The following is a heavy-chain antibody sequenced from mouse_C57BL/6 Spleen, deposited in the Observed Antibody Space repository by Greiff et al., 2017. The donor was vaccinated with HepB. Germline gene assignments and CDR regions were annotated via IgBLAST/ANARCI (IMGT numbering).Heavy chain of an antibody. CDR3: ARRDYDYDEFAY. Sequence: QVQLQQSGAELVRPGTSVKVSCKASGYAFTNYLIEWVKQRPGQGLEWIGVINPGSGGTNYNEKFKGKATLTADKSSSTAYMQLSSLTSEDSAVYFCARRDYDYDEFAYWGQGTLVTVSA. V-gene: IGHV1-54*01. J-gene: IGHJ3*01. D-gene: IGHD2-4*01. CDR1: GYAFTNYL. CDR2: INPGSGGT.